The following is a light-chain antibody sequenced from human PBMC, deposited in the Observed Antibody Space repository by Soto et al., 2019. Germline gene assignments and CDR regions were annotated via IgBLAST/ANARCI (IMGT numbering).Light chain of an antibody. CDR1: NIGDKR. Sequence: SYELTQSPAVSVAPGQTARITCGGNNIGDKRVHWYQHKPGQAPVLVVYDDSDRPSGIPERFPGSNSGITATLTISRVEAGDEADYYCQVWDYRSDHVFGTGSKVTVL. CDR2: DDS. J-gene: IGLJ1*01. V-gene: IGLV3-21*02. CDR3: QVWDYRSDHV.